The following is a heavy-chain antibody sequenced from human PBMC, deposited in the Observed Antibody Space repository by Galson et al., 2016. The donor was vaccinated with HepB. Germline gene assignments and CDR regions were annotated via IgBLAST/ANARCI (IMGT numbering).Heavy chain of an antibody. CDR1: GGSIRSYY. D-gene: IGHD2-15*01. CDR2: IYYSGST. CDR3: ARSGTYCSGGSCYHTHFDY. J-gene: IGHJ4*02. V-gene: IGHV4-59*01. Sequence: ETLSLTCTVSGGSIRSYYWSWIRQPPGKGLEWLGYIYYSGSTNYNPSLKSRVTISVDTSKNQFSLKLSSVTAADTAVYYCARSGTYCSGGSCYHTHFDYWGQGTLVTVSS.